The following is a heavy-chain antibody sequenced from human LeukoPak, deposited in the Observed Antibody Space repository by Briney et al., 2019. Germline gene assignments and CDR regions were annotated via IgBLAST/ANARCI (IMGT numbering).Heavy chain of an antibody. CDR1: GFTFSSYG. D-gene: IGHD6-6*01. J-gene: IGHJ4*02. CDR3: AKEKNSYSSSSGQGY. V-gene: IGHV3-30*02. CDR2: IRYDGSNK. Sequence: PGGSLRLSCAAFGFTFSSYGVHWVRQAPGKGLEWVAFIRYDGSNKYYADSVKGRLTISRDNSNNTLYLQMTSLRGDDTAVYYCAKEKNSYSSSSGQGYWGQGTLVTVSS.